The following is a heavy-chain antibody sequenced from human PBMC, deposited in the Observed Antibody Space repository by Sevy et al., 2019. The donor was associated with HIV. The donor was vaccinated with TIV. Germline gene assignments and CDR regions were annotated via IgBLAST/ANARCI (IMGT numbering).Heavy chain of an antibody. CDR2: IYYSGST. V-gene: IGHV4-59*01. D-gene: IGHD2-2*01. J-gene: IGHJ4*02. Sequence: SETLSLTCTVSGGSISSYYWSWIRQPPGRGLEWIGYIYYSGSTNYNPSLKSRVTISVDTSKNQFSLKLSSVTAADTAVYYCARDMLGYCSSTSCYAEGYFDYWGQGTLVTVSS. CDR3: ARDMLGYCSSTSCYAEGYFDY. CDR1: GGSISSYY.